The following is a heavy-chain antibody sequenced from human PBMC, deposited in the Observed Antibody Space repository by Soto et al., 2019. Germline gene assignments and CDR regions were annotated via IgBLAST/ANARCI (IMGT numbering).Heavy chain of an antibody. D-gene: IGHD2-15*01. CDR3: ATPGSTVTPKVFDY. CDR2: IKRDGNEK. Sequence: EVQLVESGGGLVQPGGSLRLSCAASGFTFSNFWMSWVRQAPGKGLEWVANIKRDGNEKYYVDSVEGRFTISRDNXXNSRYLQLSSLRVEDTAVYYCATPGSTVTPKVFDYWGQGTLVTVSS. J-gene: IGHJ4*02. V-gene: IGHV3-7*01. CDR1: GFTFSNFW.